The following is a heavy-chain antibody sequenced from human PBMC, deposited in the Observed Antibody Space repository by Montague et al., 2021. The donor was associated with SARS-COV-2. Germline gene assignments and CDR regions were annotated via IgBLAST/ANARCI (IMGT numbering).Heavy chain of an antibody. J-gene: IGHJ5*01. CDR2: LRGRDSRR. CDR3: AKSNCGGNCHLDS. D-gene: IGHD2-21*01. CDR1: GFTFSTYS. Sequence: SLRLSCAASGFTFSTYSMNWVRQAPGKGLEWVATLRGRDSRRYYTDSVEGRFTISKDNVKNTLSLQMNSLRAEDTAIYYCAKSNCGGNCHLDSWGQGTLVTVSP. V-gene: IGHV3-23*01.